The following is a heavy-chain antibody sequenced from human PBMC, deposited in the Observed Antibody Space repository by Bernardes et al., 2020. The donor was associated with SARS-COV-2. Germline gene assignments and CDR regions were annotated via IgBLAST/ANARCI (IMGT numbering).Heavy chain of an antibody. V-gene: IGHV3-23*01. J-gene: IGHJ4*02. CDR3: AKDDEWSAPWAFFDY. CDR2: ISGSGDAT. D-gene: IGHD3-3*02. Sequence: GGSLRLSCAASGFTFSSYAMDWVRQAPGKGLEWVSAISGSGDATYYADSVKGRFTISRDNSKNTLYLEMNSLRAEDTAIYYFAKDDEWSAPWAFFDYWGQGTLVTVSS. CDR1: GFTFSSYA.